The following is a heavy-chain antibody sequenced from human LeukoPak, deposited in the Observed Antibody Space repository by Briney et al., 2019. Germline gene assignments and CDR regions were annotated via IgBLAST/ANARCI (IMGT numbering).Heavy chain of an antibody. Sequence: PSETLSLTCTVSGVSLRSYYCSWSRQPPGQRLGWIGFIFYTGSSNYNPSLKGRVTISIDTSKSQFSLKLSSVTAADTAVYYGASDHGGSSHLVATFDIWGRGALVTVSS. CDR1: GVSLRSYY. J-gene: IGHJ3*02. V-gene: IGHV4-59*01. CDR2: IFYTGSS. CDR3: ASDHGGSSHLVATFDI. D-gene: IGHD1-26*01.